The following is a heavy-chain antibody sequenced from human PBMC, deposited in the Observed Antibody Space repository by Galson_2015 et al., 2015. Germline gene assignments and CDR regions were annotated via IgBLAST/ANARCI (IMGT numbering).Heavy chain of an antibody. CDR3: AKGGYCSGSNCYTTNFDY. Sequence: CLLTACAAAGFTFGSYARGWGGQGPGEGLEWVIGIGGGGGSTYYADSVKGRFTISRDNSKNTLYLQMISLRVEDMAVYYCAKGGYCSGSNCYTTNFDYWGQGTLVTVSS. CDR1: GFTFGSYA. CDR2: IGGGGGST. D-gene: IGHD2-2*02. V-gene: IGHV3-23*01. J-gene: IGHJ4*02.